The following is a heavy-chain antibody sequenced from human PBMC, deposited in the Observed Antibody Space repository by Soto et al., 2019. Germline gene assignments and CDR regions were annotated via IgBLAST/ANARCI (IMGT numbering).Heavy chain of an antibody. CDR2: IYWDDDT. CDR3: AHCGPEGSFDP. CDR1: GLSLSATGAG. J-gene: IGHJ5*02. Sequence: QITLKESGPTLVRPTQTLTLTCTFSGLSLSATGAGVAWIRQPPGKALAWLALIYWDDDTFYSQSLKTRLTISNDTSKKQVVLTMTNLDTVDPATYYCAHCGPEGSFDPWGQGTLVNVSS. V-gene: IGHV2-5*02.